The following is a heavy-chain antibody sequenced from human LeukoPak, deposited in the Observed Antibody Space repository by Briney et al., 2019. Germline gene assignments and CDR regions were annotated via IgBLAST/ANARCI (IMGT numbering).Heavy chain of an antibody. CDR3: ATGKVSHWGSPGDAFDI. CDR2: FIPIFGTA. CDR1: GGTFSNYV. Sequence: SVKVSCKASGGTFSNYVISWVRQAPGQGLEWTGGFIPIFGTANYAQKFQGRVTITTDESTSTAYMELSSLRSEDTAVYYCATGKVSHWGSPGDAFDIWGQGTMVTVSS. D-gene: IGHD7-27*01. J-gene: IGHJ3*02. V-gene: IGHV1-69*05.